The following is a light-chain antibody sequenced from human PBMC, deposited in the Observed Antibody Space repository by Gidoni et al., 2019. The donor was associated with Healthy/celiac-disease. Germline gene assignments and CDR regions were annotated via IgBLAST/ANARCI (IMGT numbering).Light chain of an antibody. J-gene: IGLJ1*01. CDR3: GTWDSSLSSYV. CDR1: SSNIGNNY. CDR2: ENN. V-gene: IGLV1-51*02. Sequence: PSVSAAPGQKVTISCSGSSSNIGNNYVSWYQQLPGTAPKLLIYENNKRPSGIPDRFSGSKSGTSATLGITGRQTGDEADYYCGTWDSSLSSYVFGTGTKVTVL.